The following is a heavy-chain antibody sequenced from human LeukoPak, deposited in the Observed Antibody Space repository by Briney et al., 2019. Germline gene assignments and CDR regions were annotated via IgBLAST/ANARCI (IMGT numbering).Heavy chain of an antibody. V-gene: IGHV1-69*04. D-gene: IGHD3-10*01. CDR1: GGTFSSYA. J-gene: IGHJ6*03. CDR2: IIPILGIA. Sequence: ASVKVSCKASGGTFSSYAISWVRQAPGQGLEWMGRIIPILGIANYAQKFQGRVTITADKSTSTAYMELSSLRSDDTAVYYCAREGYYDSGSFYNYYYMDVWGEGTTVAVSS. CDR3: AREGYYDSGSFYNYYYMDV.